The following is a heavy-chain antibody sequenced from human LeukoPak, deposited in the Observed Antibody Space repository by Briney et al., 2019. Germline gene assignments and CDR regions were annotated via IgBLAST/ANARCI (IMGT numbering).Heavy chain of an antibody. CDR1: GFTFGSYS. CDR2: ISSSSSTI. J-gene: IGHJ4*02. Sequence: GGSLRLSCAASGFTFGSYSMNWVRQAPGKGLEWVSYISSSSSTIYYADSVKGRFTISRDNAKNSLYLQMNSLRAEDTAVYYCARVRSGQWELLRSGYFDYWGQGTLVTVSS. V-gene: IGHV3-48*04. D-gene: IGHD1-26*01. CDR3: ARVRSGQWELLRSGYFDY.